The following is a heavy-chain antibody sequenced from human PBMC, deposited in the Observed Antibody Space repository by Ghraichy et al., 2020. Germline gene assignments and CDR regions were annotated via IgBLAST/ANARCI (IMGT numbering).Heavy chain of an antibody. D-gene: IGHD5-24*01. CDR2: IKQDGSEK. CDR1: GFTFSRYW. J-gene: IGHJ4*02. CDR3: VRGEEMGRIPDSALDC. Sequence: GGSLRLPCAASGFTFSRYWMNWVRQAPGKGLEWVANIKQDGSEKDYVDSVKGRFTISRDNAKNSLFLQMNSLRAEDAAVYYCVRGEEMGRIPDSALDCWGQGTLVTVSS. V-gene: IGHV3-7*01.